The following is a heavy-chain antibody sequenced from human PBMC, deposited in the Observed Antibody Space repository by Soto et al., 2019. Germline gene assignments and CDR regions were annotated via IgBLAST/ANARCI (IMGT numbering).Heavy chain of an antibody. V-gene: IGHV3-23*01. CDR3: TTREEGAPWAGDFVS. J-gene: IGHJ5*01. D-gene: IGHD2-21*02. CDR1: GFRFRTRA. Sequence: PGGTLRLSCAASGFRFRTRAMSWVRQAPGKGLEWVASIRPGGDSTYYADSVKGRFAVSRDNSNVTLYLQMDSLRVEDTAIYYCTTREEGAPWAGDFVSWGQGTLDTV. CDR2: IRPGGDST.